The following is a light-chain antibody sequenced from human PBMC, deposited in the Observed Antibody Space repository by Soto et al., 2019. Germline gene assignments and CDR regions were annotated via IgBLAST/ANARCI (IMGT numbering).Light chain of an antibody. Sequence: QSALTQPASVSGSPGQSITISCSGTSSDVGFYNYVSWFQQYPGKAPKLMIFEVTNRPSGVSDRFSGSKSDNTASLTISGLQADDEADYFCTSYTTSSTWVFGGGTKPPS. CDR1: SSDVGFYNY. V-gene: IGLV2-14*01. J-gene: IGLJ3*02. CDR2: EVT. CDR3: TSYTTSSTWV.